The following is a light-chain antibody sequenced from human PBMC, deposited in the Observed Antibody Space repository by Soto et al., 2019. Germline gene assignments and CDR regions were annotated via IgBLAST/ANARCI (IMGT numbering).Light chain of an antibody. CDR3: QQSYSTPLT. CDR1: QSISSY. Sequence: IQMTQSPSSLSASVGDRVTITCRASQSISSYLNWYQQKPGKDPKLLIYAASSLQSGVPSRFRGSGSGTDFTLTISSLQPEDFATYYCQQSYSTPLTFGGGTKVEIK. V-gene: IGKV1-39*01. CDR2: AAS. J-gene: IGKJ4*01.